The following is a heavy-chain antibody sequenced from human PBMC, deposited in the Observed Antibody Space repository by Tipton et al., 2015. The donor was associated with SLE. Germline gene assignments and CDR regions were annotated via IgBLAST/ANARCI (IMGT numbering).Heavy chain of an antibody. CDR2: VYYSGST. CDR1: GGSISSYY. CDR3: ARGLLPLDV. V-gene: IGHV4-59*01. Sequence: TLSLTCTVPGGSISSYYWSWIRQPPGKGLEWIGYVYYSGSTNYNPSLKSRVTILVDTSKNHFSLKLGSVTAADTAVYYCARGLLPLDVWGKGTTVTVSS. J-gene: IGHJ6*04.